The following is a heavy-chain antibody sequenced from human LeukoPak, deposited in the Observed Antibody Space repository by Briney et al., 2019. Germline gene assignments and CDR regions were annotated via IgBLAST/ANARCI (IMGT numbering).Heavy chain of an antibody. D-gene: IGHD6-19*01. CDR3: AKEKGSGWVHGAFDI. J-gene: IGHJ3*02. CDR2: ISYDGSNK. CDR1: GFTFSSYG. Sequence: PGSSLRLSCAASGFTFSSYGMHWVRQAPGKGLEWVAVISYDGSNKYYADSVKGRFTISRDNSKNTLYLQMNSLRAEDTAVYYCAKEKGSGWVHGAFDIWGQGTMVTVSS. V-gene: IGHV3-30*18.